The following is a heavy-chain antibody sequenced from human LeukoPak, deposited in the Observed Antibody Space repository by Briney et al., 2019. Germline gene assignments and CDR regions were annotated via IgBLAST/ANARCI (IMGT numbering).Heavy chain of an antibody. CDR1: GGTFSSYA. J-gene: IGHJ4*02. CDR3: ARGRGSRTGSNGDYLDY. CDR2: IIPILGLI. Sequence: SVKVSCKASGGTFSSYAINWVRQAPGQGLEWMGRIIPILGLINYAQKFQGRVTITADKSTSTGYMDVTSLRSGDTAVYYCARGRGSRTGSNGDYLDYWGQGTLVTVSS. V-gene: IGHV1-69*04. D-gene: IGHD1-1*01.